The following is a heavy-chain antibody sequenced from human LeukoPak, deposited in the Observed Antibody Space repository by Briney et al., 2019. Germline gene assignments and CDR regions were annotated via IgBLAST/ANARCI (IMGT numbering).Heavy chain of an antibody. CDR1: GYTFTGYY. J-gene: IGHJ5*02. Sequence: ASVKVSCKASGYTFTGYYMHWVRQAPGQGLEWMGWINPNSGGTNYAQKFQGRVTMTRDTSISTAYMELRSLRSDDTAVYYCARVLSDYGDSDWFDPWGQGTLVTVSS. V-gene: IGHV1-2*02. D-gene: IGHD4-17*01. CDR3: ARVLSDYGDSDWFDP. CDR2: INPNSGGT.